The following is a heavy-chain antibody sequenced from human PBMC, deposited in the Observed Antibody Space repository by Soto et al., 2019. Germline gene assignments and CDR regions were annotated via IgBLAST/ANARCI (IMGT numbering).Heavy chain of an antibody. CDR2: LDNSGST. D-gene: IGHD6-13*01. V-gene: IGHV4-59*08. CDR1: GGSISSYY. CDR3: ASLYGSSWFSLGMDV. J-gene: IGHJ6*02. Sequence: SETMSLTCTVSGGSISSYYWSWIRQPPGKGLEWIGYLDNSGSTKYNPSLKSRVTISGDTSKNQFSLKLSSVTAADTAVYYCASLYGSSWFSLGMDVWGQGTTVTVSS.